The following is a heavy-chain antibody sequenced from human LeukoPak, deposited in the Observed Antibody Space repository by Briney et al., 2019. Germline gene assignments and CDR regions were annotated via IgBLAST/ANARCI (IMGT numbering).Heavy chain of an antibody. CDR3: ARHAASLDY. D-gene: IGHD6-25*01. J-gene: IGHJ4*02. Sequence: GESLKISCQGSGYRFTSYWIGWVRHVPGKGLEWMGIIYPHDSDTRYDPSFQGQVAFSADKSISTAYLQWNSLEASDTAIYYCARHAASLDYWGQGTRVTVSS. CDR2: IYPHDSDT. V-gene: IGHV5-51*01. CDR1: GYRFTSYW.